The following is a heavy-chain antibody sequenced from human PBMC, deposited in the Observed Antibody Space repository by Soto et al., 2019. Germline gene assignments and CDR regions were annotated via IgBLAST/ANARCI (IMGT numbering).Heavy chain of an antibody. V-gene: IGHV3-30*18. CDR1: GFTFSSYG. J-gene: IGHJ4*02. CDR3: AKSVYNWNDGFFDY. D-gene: IGHD1-1*01. CDR2: ISYDEINK. Sequence: QVQLVESGGGVVQPGRSLRLSCAASGFTFSSYGMHWVRQAPGKGLEWVAIISYDEINKYYADSVKGRFTISRDNXXNTLYLQMNSRRAEDTAVYYCAKSVYNWNDGFFDYWGQGTLVTVSS.